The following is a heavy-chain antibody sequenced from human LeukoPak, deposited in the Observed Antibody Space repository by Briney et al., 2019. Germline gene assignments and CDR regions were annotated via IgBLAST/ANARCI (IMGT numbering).Heavy chain of an antibody. CDR1: VGTFTSYA. D-gene: IGHD2-8*01. J-gene: IGHJ4*02. V-gene: IGHV1-69*01. Sequence: ASVTLSFKASVGTFTSYAISWVRQGPGQGLEWKGGIIPILGTANYAQKFQGRVTITANESTSTAYMELSSLRSEDTAVYYCAICSPQLPQGLFDYWGQGTLVTDSS. CDR3: AICSPQLPQGLFDY. CDR2: IIPILGTA.